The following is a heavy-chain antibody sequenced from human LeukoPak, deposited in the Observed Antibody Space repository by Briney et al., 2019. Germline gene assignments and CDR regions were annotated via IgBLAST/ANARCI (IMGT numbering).Heavy chain of an antibody. CDR3: ARHPYYYGSSGYYTPGAFDI. J-gene: IGHJ3*02. V-gene: IGHV4-39*01. D-gene: IGHD3-22*01. Sequence: SQTLSLTCTVSGGSISSNNYSWGWIRQPPGKGLEWIGSIYYGGSTYYNPSLKSRVTISVDTSKNQFSLKLSSVTAADTAVYYCARHPYYYGSSGYYTPGAFDIWGQWTMVTVSS. CDR2: IYYGGST. CDR1: GGSISSNNYS.